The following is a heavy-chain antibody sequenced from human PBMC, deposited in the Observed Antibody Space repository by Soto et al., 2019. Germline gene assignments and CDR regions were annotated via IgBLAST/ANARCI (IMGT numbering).Heavy chain of an antibody. D-gene: IGHD5-12*01. CDR2: MDYSGST. Sequence: QVLLQESGPGLVKPSETLSLTCTVSGGSISASSYYWGWIRQPPGKGLEWMGSMDYSGSTYYNPSLKRRVPMSVHTSKSQFPLTLSPVTAADTPGYYGARRQWLRILDCWGQGTLVTVSS. CDR3: ARRQWLRILDC. J-gene: IGHJ4*02. CDR1: GGSISASSYY. V-gene: IGHV4-39*01.